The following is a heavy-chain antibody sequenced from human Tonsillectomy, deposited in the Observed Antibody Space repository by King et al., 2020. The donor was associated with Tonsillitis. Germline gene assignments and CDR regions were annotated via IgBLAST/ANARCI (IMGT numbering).Heavy chain of an antibody. CDR2: IIPIFGTI. CDR3: ASGPYASGSDSIVFWFDP. V-gene: IGHV1-69*12. D-gene: IGHD3-10*01. CDR1: GGTFSSYT. J-gene: IGHJ5*02. Sequence: QLVQSGAEVKKPGSSVKVSCKASGGTFSSYTITWVRQAPGQGLEWMGGIIPIFGTINYAQKFQGRVTITADESTSTAYMELSSLRSEDTAVYFCASGPYASGSDSIVFWFDPWGRGTLVTVSS.